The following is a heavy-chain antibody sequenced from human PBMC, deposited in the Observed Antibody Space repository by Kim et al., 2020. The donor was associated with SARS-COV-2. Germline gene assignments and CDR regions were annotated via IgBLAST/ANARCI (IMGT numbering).Heavy chain of an antibody. V-gene: IGHV4-59*01. CDR3: ARVGYCGGDCYSSAFDI. D-gene: IGHD2-21*02. J-gene: IGHJ3*02. Sequence: SRVTISVDTSKNQFSLKLSSVTAAYTAVYYCARVGYCGGDCYSSAFDIWGQGTMVTVSS.